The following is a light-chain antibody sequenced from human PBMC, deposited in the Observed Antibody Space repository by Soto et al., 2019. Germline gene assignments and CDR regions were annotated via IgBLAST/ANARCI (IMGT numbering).Light chain of an antibody. J-gene: IGKJ2*01. CDR1: QSVSSY. V-gene: IGKV3-11*01. Sequence: EIVLTQSPATLSLSPGERATLSCRASQSVSSYLAWYQQKPGQAPRLLIYDASNRATGIPARFSGGGSGTDVTLTISSLEPEDFAVYYCQQRFNSPRFTFGQGTKLEIK. CDR2: DAS. CDR3: QQRFNSPRFT.